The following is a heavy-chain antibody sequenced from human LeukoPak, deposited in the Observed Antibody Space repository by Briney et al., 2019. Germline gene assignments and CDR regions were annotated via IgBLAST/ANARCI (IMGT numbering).Heavy chain of an antibody. CDR1: GGSISSYY. D-gene: IGHD5-24*01. V-gene: IGHV4-59*01. CDR3: ARESRDVETEGFDY. CDR2: IYYSANT. J-gene: IGHJ4*02. Sequence: SETLSLTCTVSGGSISSYYWSWIRQPPGKGLEWIGYIYYSANTKYNPSLKSRVTISVDTSKNQFSLKLTSLTAADTAAYYCARESRDVETEGFDYWGQGTLVTVSS.